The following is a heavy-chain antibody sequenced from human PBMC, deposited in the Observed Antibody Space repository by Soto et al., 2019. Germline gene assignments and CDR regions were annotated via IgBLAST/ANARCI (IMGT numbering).Heavy chain of an antibody. D-gene: IGHD5-18*01. J-gene: IGHJ5*02. Sequence: GASVKVSCKASGGTFSSYAISWVRQAPGQGLEWMGGIIPIFGTANYAQKFQGRVTITADESTSTAYMELSSLRSEDTAVYYCAPRPNSSPPRFDPRGQGTLVTVSS. V-gene: IGHV1-69*13. CDR1: GGTFSSYA. CDR3: APRPNSSPPRFDP. CDR2: IIPIFGTA.